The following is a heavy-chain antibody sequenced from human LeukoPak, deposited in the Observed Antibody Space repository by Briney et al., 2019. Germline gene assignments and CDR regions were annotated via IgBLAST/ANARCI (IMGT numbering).Heavy chain of an antibody. Sequence: PGESLKISCKGSGYSFTSYWIGWVRQMPGKGLEWMGIIYPGDSDTRYSPSFQGQVTISADKSISTAYLQWSSLKASDTAMYYCARHRGGARNYYYYYMDVWGKGTTVTISS. V-gene: IGHV5-51*01. CDR1: GYSFTSYW. J-gene: IGHJ6*03. CDR2: IYPGDSDT. D-gene: IGHD1-26*01. CDR3: ARHRGGARNYYYYYMDV.